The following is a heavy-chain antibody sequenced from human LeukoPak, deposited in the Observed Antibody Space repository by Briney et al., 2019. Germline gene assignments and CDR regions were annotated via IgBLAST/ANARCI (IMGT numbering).Heavy chain of an antibody. D-gene: IGHD4-17*01. Sequence: GASVNLSCTASGYTFVSYGISWVRQAPGQGLEWMGWIGADNANTNYAQKLQGRVTMTTDTSTNTAYMELRSLTSDDTAVYFCARSGRTVTTHFDCWGQGTLVTVSS. V-gene: IGHV1-18*01. CDR3: ARSGRTVTTHFDC. CDR2: IGADNANT. CDR1: GYTFVSYG. J-gene: IGHJ4*02.